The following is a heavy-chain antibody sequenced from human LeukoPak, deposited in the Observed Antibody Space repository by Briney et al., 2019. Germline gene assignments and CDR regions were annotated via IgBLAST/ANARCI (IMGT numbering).Heavy chain of an antibody. V-gene: IGHV3-30*02. CDR3: AKAGCSSTSCPSTRPYYFDY. Sequence: GGSLRLSCAASGFTFSSYGMHWVRQAPGKGLEWVAFIRYDGSNKYYADSVKGRFTISRDNSKNTLYLQMNSLRAEDTAVYYCAKAGCSSTSCPSTRPYYFDYWGQGTLVTVSS. CDR1: GFTFSSYG. D-gene: IGHD2-2*01. CDR2: IRYDGSNK. J-gene: IGHJ4*02.